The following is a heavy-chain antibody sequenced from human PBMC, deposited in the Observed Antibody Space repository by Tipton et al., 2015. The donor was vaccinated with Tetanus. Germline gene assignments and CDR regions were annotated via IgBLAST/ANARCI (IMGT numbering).Heavy chain of an antibody. CDR2: IYPSGST. J-gene: IGHJ4*02. CDR1: RASMNSYF. D-gene: IGHD6-19*01. CDR3: ARERLGPVTGTRFFYDY. V-gene: IGHV4-4*07. Sequence: TLSLTCTVSRASMNSYFWTWIRQPAGKGLEWIGRIYPSGSTNYNPSLESRVTMSVDTSKSYCSLTLTSVTAADTAVYYCARERLGPVTGTRFFYDYWGQGIPVIVSS.